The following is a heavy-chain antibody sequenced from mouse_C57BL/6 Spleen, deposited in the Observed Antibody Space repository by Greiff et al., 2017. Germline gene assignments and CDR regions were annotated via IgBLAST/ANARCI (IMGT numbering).Heavy chain of an antibody. V-gene: IGHV1-81*01. Sequence: QVQLKESGAELARPGASVKLSCKASGYTFTSYGISWVKQRPGQGLEWIGEIYPRNGNTYYNEKFKGKATLTADKSSSTAYMELRSLTSEDSAVYFCARTDYHYYGSGAWFAYWGQGTLVTVSA. CDR2: IYPRNGNT. CDR1: GYTFTSYG. D-gene: IGHD1-1*01. CDR3: ARTDYHYYGSGAWFAY. J-gene: IGHJ3*01.